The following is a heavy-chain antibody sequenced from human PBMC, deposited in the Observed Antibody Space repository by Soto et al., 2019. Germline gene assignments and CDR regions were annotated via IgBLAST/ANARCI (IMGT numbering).Heavy chain of an antibody. D-gene: IGHD5-12*01. Sequence: GGSLRLSCAASGFTFSSYAMHWVRQAPGKGLEWVAVISYDGSNKYYADSVKGRFTISRDNSKNTLYLQMNSLRAEDTAVYYCARDVPRGYSGYEDFFDYWGQGTLVTVSS. J-gene: IGHJ4*02. CDR2: ISYDGSNK. V-gene: IGHV3-30-3*01. CDR3: ARDVPRGYSGYEDFFDY. CDR1: GFTFSSYA.